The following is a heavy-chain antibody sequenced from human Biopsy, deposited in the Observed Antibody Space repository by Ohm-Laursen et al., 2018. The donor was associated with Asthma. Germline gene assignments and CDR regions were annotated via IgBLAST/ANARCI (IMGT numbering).Heavy chain of an antibody. D-gene: IGHD1-26*01. J-gene: IGHJ4*02. CDR3: AKEVFPGWELRRGPDS. Sequence: SLRLSCSAFGFTFSGSWMIWVRQAPGKGLDWVAVISFDGTNRNYTDSVKGRFTISRDNSRNTLHLEMNSLRAEDTAVYFCAKEVFPGWELRRGPDSWGQGTLVTVSS. CDR1: GFTFSGSW. V-gene: IGHV3-30*18. CDR2: ISFDGTNR.